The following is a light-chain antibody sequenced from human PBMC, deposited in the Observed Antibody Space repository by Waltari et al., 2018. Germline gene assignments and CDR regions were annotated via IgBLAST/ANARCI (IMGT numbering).Light chain of an antibody. CDR3: QQYDSVPYT. V-gene: IGKV1-39*01. Sequence: DIQMTQSPSSLSASIGDRVTITCRTSQIINTFLAWYQQKPGKAPQLLIYAASSLQRGVPSKFSGGGSGTEFTFTISSLQPEDIGTYFCQQYDSVPYTFGQGTKLDI. J-gene: IGKJ2*01. CDR1: QIINTF. CDR2: AAS.